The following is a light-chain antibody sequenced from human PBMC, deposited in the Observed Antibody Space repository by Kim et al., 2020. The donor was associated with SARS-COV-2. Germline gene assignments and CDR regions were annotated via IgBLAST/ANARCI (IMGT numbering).Light chain of an antibody. CDR1: SLRTYY. CDR3: QAWDSSTHNYV. V-gene: IGLV3-19*01. CDR2: GNN. Sequence: SSELTQDPAVSVALGQTVRITCQGDSLRTYYAGWYQQKPGQAPLLVIFGNNNRPSGIPERFSGSNSGNTATLTISGTQAMDEADYYCQAWDSSTHNYVFGAGTKVTVL. J-gene: IGLJ1*01.